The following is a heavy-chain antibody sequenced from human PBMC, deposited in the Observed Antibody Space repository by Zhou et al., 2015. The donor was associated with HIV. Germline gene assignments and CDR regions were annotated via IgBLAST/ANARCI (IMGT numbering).Heavy chain of an antibody. D-gene: IGHD1-1*01. Sequence: QVQLVQSGAEVRKPGSSVKVSCKASGGTFGNHGISWVRQAPGQGLEWMGGIIPIFGTANYAQKFQGRVTITADKSTSTAYMDLSSLRSEDTAVYYCARERTGRGPPDVWGRRTDGHRL. CDR1: GGTFGNHG. CDR3: ARERTGRGPPDV. CDR2: IIPIFGTA. J-gene: IGHJ6*02. V-gene: IGHV1-69*06.